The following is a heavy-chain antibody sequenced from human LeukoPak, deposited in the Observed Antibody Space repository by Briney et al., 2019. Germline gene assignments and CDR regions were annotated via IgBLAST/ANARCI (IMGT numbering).Heavy chain of an antibody. J-gene: IGHJ5*02. V-gene: IGHV4-34*01. Sequence: SETLSLTCAVYGGSFSGYYWSWIRQPPGKGLEWIGEINHSGSTNYNPSLKSRVTISVDTSKNQFSLKLSSVTAADTAVYYCARLGAVLNWFDPWGQGTLVTVSS. CDR2: INHSGST. D-gene: IGHD1-26*01. CDR1: GGSFSGYY. CDR3: ARLGAVLNWFDP.